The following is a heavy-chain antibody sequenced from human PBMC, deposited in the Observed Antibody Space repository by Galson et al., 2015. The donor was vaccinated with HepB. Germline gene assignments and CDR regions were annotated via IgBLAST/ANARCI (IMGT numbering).Heavy chain of an antibody. J-gene: IGHJ4*02. Sequence: SLRLSCAASGFSFSSYSMNWVRQAPGKGLEWVSYITSNSSTIYYADSVKGRFTISRDNAKNSLYLQMNSLRAEDTAVYYCARDFWSGYLTFDYWGQGALVTVSS. CDR1: GFSFSSYS. D-gene: IGHD3-3*01. CDR3: ARDFWSGYLTFDY. CDR2: ITSNSSTI. V-gene: IGHV3-48*01.